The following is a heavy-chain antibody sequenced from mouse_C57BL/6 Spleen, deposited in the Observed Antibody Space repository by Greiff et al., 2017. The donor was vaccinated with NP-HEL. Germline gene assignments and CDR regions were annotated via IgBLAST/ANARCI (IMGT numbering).Heavy chain of an antibody. Sequence: VQLQQSGAELVKPGASVKLSCKASGYTFTSYWMQWVKQRPGQGLEWIGEIDPSDSYTNYAETVKGKATLTVDTSSSTAYMQLSSLTSEDSAVYKCARTGGYGNPDDWGQGTTLTVSS. CDR3: ARTGGYGNPDD. V-gene: IGHV1-50*01. J-gene: IGHJ2*01. D-gene: IGHD1-1*01. CDR2: IDPSDSYT. CDR1: GYTFTSYW.